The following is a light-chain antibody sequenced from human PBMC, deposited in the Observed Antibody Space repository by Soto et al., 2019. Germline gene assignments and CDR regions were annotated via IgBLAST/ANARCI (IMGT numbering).Light chain of an antibody. CDR3: QQYGSSRWT. J-gene: IGKJ1*01. Sequence: EIVLTQSPGTLSLSPGERATLSCRASQSVSSIYLAWYQQKPGQAPRLLIYGASSRATGIPDRFSGSGSGTDFTLTSSRQEPEDFAVYYCQQYGSSRWTFGQGTKVEI. V-gene: IGKV3-20*01. CDR1: QSVSSIY. CDR2: GAS.